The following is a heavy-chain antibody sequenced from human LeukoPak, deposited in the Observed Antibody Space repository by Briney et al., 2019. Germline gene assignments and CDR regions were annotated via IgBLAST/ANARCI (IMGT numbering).Heavy chain of an antibody. D-gene: IGHD2-2*01. CDR3: ARGGCSSTSCPMDD. V-gene: IGHV4-59*01. Sequence: KRSETLSLTCTVSGGSISSYYWSWIRQPPGKGLEWIGYIYYSGSTNYNPSLKSRVTISVDTSKNQFSLKLSSVTAADTAVYYCARGGCSSTSCPMDDWGQGTTVTVSS. CDR1: GGSISSYY. CDR2: IYYSGST. J-gene: IGHJ6*02.